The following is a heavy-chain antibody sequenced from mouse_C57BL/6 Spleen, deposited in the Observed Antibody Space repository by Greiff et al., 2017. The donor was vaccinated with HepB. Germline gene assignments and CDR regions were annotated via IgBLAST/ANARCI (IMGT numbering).Heavy chain of an antibody. Sequence: EVQLQQSGPELVKPGASVKISCKASGYTFTDYYMNWVKQSHGKSLEWIGDINPNNGGTSYNQKFKGKATLTVDKSSSTAYMELRSLTSEDSAVYYCARVPFITTVAELDYWGQGTTLTVSS. D-gene: IGHD1-1*01. CDR3: ARVPFITTVAELDY. CDR1: GYTFTDYY. J-gene: IGHJ2*01. V-gene: IGHV1-26*01. CDR2: INPNNGGT.